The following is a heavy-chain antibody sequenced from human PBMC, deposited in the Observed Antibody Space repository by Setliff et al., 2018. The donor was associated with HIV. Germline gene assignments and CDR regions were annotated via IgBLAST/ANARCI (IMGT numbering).Heavy chain of an antibody. Sequence: SETLSLTCTVSGGSISSHYWGWIRQPPGKGLEWIGSIYYSGSTYYNPSLKSRVTISVDTSKNQFSLKLSSVTAEDTAVYYCTIGHYTTAGWGQGTLVTVS. J-gene: IGHJ4*02. D-gene: IGHD1-26*01. CDR2: IYYSGST. V-gene: IGHV4-39*01. CDR1: GGSISSHY. CDR3: TIGHYTTAG.